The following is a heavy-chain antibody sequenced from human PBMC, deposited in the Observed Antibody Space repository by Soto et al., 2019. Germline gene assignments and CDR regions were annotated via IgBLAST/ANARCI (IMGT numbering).Heavy chain of an antibody. CDR3: ARDADVLLWFGEYLYRLPDAFDI. CDR2: ISSSSSTI. J-gene: IGHJ3*02. D-gene: IGHD3-10*01. CDR1: GFTFSSYS. Sequence: GGSLRLSCAASGFTFSSYSMNWVRQAPGKGLEWVSYISSSSSTIYYADSVKGRFTISRDNAKNSLYLQMNSLRAEDTAVYYCARDADVLLWFGEYLYRLPDAFDIWGQGTMVTVSS. V-gene: IGHV3-48*01.